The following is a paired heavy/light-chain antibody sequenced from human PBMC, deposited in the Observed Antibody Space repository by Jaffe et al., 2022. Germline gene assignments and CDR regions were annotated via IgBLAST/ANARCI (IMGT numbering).Light chain of an antibody. J-gene: IGKJ5*01. V-gene: IGKV2-30*02. CDR3: MQLTHWCT. CDR1: QSLVHSDGNTY. Sequence: DVVMTQSPLSLPVILGQPASISCKSSQSLVHSDGNTYLNWFQQRPGQSPRRLIYKVSNRDSGVPDRFSGSGSGTDFTLKISRVEAEDVGVYYCMQLTHWCTFGQGTRLEIK. CDR2: KVS.
Heavy chain of an antibody. Sequence: QVQLQESGPGLVKPSETLSLTCTVSGGSISSYYWNWIRQTPGKGLEWIGRFQNSGGTNYNPSLKSRVTISVSTSQVSLTLSSVTAADTALYYCARWDYGSGSPIWGPGTMVTVSS. V-gene: IGHV4-59*01. CDR1: GGSISSYY. D-gene: IGHD3-10*01. CDR2: FQNSGGT. J-gene: IGHJ3*02. CDR3: ARWDYGSGSPI.